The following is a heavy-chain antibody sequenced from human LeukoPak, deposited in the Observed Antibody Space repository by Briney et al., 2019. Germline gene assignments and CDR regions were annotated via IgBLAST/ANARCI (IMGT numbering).Heavy chain of an antibody. CDR2: IKQDGSEK. D-gene: IGHD3-22*01. V-gene: IGHV3-7*03. Sequence: GGSLRLSCAASGFTFSSYWMSWVRQAPGKGLEWVANIKQDGSEKYYVDSVKGRFTISRGNAKNSLYLQMNSLRAEDTAVYYCARDRPNYYGSDGHYYRRDGDYWGRGTLVSVSS. CDR1: GFTFSSYW. J-gene: IGHJ4*02. CDR3: ARDRPNYYGSDGHYYRRDGDY.